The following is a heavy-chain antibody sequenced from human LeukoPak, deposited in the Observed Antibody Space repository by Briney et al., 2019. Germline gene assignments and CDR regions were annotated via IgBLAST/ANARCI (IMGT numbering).Heavy chain of an antibody. CDR1: GYTFTNYA. D-gene: IGHD3-16*02. V-gene: IGHV7-4-1*02. Sequence: GASVKVSCKASGYTFTNYAMNWVRQAPGQGLEWMGWIYPSTGNPTYAQGFTGRFVFSLDTSVSTTYLQISSLKAEDTAVYFCARAFQSLGGLSLPDYWGQGTLVTVSS. J-gene: IGHJ4*02. CDR3: ARAFQSLGGLSLPDY. CDR2: IYPSTGNP.